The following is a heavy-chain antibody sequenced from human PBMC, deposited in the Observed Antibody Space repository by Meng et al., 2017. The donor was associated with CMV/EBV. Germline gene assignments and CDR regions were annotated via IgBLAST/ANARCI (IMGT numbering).Heavy chain of an antibody. CDR2: IRYDGSNK. J-gene: IGHJ4*02. D-gene: IGHD2-2*01. CDR1: GFTFSSYG. CDR3: AKDSSTSSAKGSYFDY. V-gene: IGHV3-30*02. Sequence: GSLRLSCAASGFTFSSYGMHWVRQAPGKGLEWVAFIRYDGSNKYYADSVKGRFTISRDNSKNTLYLQMNSLRAEDTAVYYCAKDSSTSSAKGSYFDYWGQGTLVTVSS.